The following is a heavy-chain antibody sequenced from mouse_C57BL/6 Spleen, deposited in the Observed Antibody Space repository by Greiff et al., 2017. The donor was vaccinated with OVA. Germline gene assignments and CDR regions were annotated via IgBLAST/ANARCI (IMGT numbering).Heavy chain of an antibody. V-gene: IGHV1-64*01. Sequence: VQLQQSGAELVKPGASVKLSCKASGYTFTSYWMHWVKQRPGQGLEWIGMIRPNSGSTNYNEKFKSKATLTVDKSSSTAYMQLSSLTSEDSAVYYCARPPSSGLDYWGQGTTLTVSS. CDR3: ARPPSSGLDY. J-gene: IGHJ2*01. CDR2: IRPNSGST. D-gene: IGHD3-2*02. CDR1: GYTFTSYW.